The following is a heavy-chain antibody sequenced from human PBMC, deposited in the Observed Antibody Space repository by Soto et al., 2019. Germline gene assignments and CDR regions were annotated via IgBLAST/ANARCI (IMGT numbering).Heavy chain of an antibody. J-gene: IGHJ4*02. V-gene: IGHV3-23*01. CDR3: AKDRSGSGPWY. D-gene: IGHD3-10*01. CDR1: GFTFSDYY. CDR2: ISGGGGSI. Sequence: GGSLRLSCAASGFTFSDYYMSWIRQAPGKGLEWVSIISGGGGSIYYVDSVKGRFTISRDNSKNTVYLQMTSLRAEDTAVFYCAKDRSGSGPWYWGQGTLVTVSS.